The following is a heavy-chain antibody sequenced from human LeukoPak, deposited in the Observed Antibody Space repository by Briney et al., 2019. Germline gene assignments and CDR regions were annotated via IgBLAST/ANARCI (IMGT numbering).Heavy chain of an antibody. CDR2: VNPNSGGT. CDR3: ARGLFRGVIGAFDI. CDR1: GYTFTGYY. V-gene: IGHV1-2*02. Sequence: GASVKVSCKASGYTFTGYYMHWVRQAPGQGLEWMGWVNPNSGGTNYAQKFQGRVTMTRDTSISTAYMELSRLRSDDTAVYYCARGLFRGVIGAFDIWGQGTMVTVSS. J-gene: IGHJ3*02. D-gene: IGHD3-10*01.